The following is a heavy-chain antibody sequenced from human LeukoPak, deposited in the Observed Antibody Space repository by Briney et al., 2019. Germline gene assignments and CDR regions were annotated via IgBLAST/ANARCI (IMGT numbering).Heavy chain of an antibody. D-gene: IGHD6-13*01. CDR3: ARLGPYSSSWYPGIDAFDI. CDR1: GGSISSSSYY. Sequence: PSETLSLTCTVSGGSISSSSYYWGWIRQPPGKGLEWIGSIYYSGSTYYNPSLKSRVTISVDTSKNQFSLKLSSVTAADTAVYYCARLGPYSSSWYPGIDAFDIWGQGTMVTVSS. J-gene: IGHJ3*02. CDR2: IYYSGST. V-gene: IGHV4-39*01.